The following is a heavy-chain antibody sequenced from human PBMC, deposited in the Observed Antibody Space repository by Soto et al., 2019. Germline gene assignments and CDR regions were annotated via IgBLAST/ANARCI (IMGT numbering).Heavy chain of an antibody. CDR1: GYTFTSYA. V-gene: IGHV1-2*04. D-gene: IGHD2-15*01. J-gene: IGHJ4*02. Sequence: ASVKVSCKASGYTFTSYAMHWVRQAPGQGLEWMGWINPNSGGTNYAQKFQGWVTMTRDTSISTAYMELSRLRSDDTAVYYCARVVFVVVAAYLLLMAFWGPGIRVTVFS. CDR3: ARVVFVVVAAYLLLMAF. CDR2: INPNSGGT.